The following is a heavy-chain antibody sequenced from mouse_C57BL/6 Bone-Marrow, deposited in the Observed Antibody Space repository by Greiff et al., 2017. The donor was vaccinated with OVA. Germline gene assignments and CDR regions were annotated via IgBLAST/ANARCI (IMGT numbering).Heavy chain of an antibody. D-gene: IGHD3-1*01. Sequence: EVKLVESGGGLVQPGESLKLSCESNEYEFPSHDMSWVRKTPEKGLELVAAINSDGGSTYYPDTMEGRFIISSDNTKTTLYLQMSTLWSEDAALYYCAGLGDSGWYFDVWGTGTTVTVAS. CDR3: AGLGDSGWYFDV. CDR2: INSDGGST. J-gene: IGHJ1*03. V-gene: IGHV5-2*01. CDR1: EYEFPSHD.